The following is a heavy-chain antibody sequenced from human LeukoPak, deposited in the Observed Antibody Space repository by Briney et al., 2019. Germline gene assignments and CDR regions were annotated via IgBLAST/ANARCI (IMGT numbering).Heavy chain of an antibody. D-gene: IGHD3-22*01. CDR3: ARVDYDSSGYYSAFDI. V-gene: IGHV3-21*01. Sequence: HPGGSLRLSCAASGFTFTSFSMSWVRQAPGKGLKWVSSISSSSTYIYYAASVKGRFTISRDNAKNSLYLQMNSLRAEDTAVFYCARVDYDSSGYYSAFDIWGQGTMVTVSS. J-gene: IGHJ3*02. CDR1: GFTFTSFS. CDR2: ISSSSTYI.